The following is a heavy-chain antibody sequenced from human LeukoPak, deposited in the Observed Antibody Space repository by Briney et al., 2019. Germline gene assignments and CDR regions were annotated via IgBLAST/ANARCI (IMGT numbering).Heavy chain of an antibody. J-gene: IGHJ6*03. D-gene: IGHD3-22*01. V-gene: IGHV1-3*01. CDR2: FNSDKGNT. Sequence: ASVKVSCKASGYIFTNYAIHWVRQAPGQRLEWMGWFNSDKGNTEYSQKFQDRVIITRDTSASTAYMELSSLRPEDTAVYYCAKGSGDSSGYYYDYYYYYMDVWGKGATVTVSS. CDR3: AKGSGDSSGYYYDYYYYYMDV. CDR1: GYIFTNYA.